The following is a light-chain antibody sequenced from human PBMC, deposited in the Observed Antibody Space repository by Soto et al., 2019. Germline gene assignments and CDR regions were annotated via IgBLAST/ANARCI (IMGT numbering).Light chain of an antibody. CDR1: QSVSSN. V-gene: IGKV3-15*01. CDR3: QQYDNWLRT. Sequence: EMVMTQSPATLSVSPGERATLSCRASQSVSSNLAWFQQKPGQAPRLLIYGASTRATGIPARFSGSGSGTEFTLTISSLQSEDFAAYYCQQYDNWLRTFGQGTKLEIK. J-gene: IGKJ2*01. CDR2: GAS.